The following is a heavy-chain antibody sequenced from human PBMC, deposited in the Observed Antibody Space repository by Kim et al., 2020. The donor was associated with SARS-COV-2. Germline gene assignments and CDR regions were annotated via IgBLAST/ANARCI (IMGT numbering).Heavy chain of an antibody. CDR3: TRGAPYGLGNGRSFDP. CDR1: GGSVNSGNYY. CDR2: IFYSGST. D-gene: IGHD3-10*01. V-gene: IGHV4-61*03. Sequence: SETLSLTCTVSGGSVNSGNYYWSWIRQPPGKGLEWIGYIFYSGSTTCNPSLTSRVIISVDTSKNHFSLKLNSVTAADTAVYYCTRGAPYGLGNGRSFDPWGQGTLVTVSS. J-gene: IGHJ5*02.